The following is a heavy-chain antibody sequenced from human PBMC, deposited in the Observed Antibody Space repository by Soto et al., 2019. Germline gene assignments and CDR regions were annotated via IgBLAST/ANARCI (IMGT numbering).Heavy chain of an antibody. Sequence: SLKIPCNGSGYNCTNHCNSWVRQMPWKGLEWMGRIDPSDSYTNYGPSFQGHVTISADKSISTAYLQWSSLKASDTAMYYCARHRIIIEHWFDPWAQGTLVTVSS. CDR3: ARHRIIIEHWFDP. CDR1: GYNCTNHC. V-gene: IGHV5-10-1*01. J-gene: IGHJ5*02. D-gene: IGHD3-10*01. CDR2: IDPSDSYT.